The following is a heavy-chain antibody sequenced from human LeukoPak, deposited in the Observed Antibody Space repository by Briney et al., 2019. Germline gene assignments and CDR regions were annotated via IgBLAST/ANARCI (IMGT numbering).Heavy chain of an antibody. D-gene: IGHD6-19*01. CDR2: ISYDGSNK. CDR3: AKDGYSSGWKVFDY. J-gene: IGHJ4*02. CDR1: GFTFSSYA. V-gene: IGHV3-30*04. Sequence: GGSLRLSCAASGFTFSSYAMHWVRQAPGKGLEWVAVISYDGSNKYYADSVKGRFTISRDNSKNTLYLQMNSLRTEDTAVYYCAKDGYSSGWKVFDYWGQGTLVTVSS.